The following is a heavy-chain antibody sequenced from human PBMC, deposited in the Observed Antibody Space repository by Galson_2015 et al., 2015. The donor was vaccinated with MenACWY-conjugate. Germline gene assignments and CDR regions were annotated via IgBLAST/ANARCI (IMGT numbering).Heavy chain of an antibody. CDR2: IYYSGST. CDR3: ASLGIVGADNDY. J-gene: IGHJ4*02. V-gene: IGHV4-59*01. CDR1: GGSISSYY. D-gene: IGHD1-26*01. Sequence: ETLSLTCTVSGGSISSYYWSWIRQPPGKGLEWIGYIYYSGSTNYNPSLKSRVTISVDTSKNQFSLKLSSVTAADTAVYYCASLGIVGADNDYWGQGTLVTVSS.